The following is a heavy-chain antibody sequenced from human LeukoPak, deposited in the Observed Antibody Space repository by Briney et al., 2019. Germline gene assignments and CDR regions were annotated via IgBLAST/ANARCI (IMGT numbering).Heavy chain of an antibody. V-gene: IGHV4-59*01. CDR3: AREGGPYRPLDY. CDR1: GGSFSY. CDR2: IYDHGRT. J-gene: IGHJ4*02. Sequence: SSETLSLTCIVSGGSFSYLSWIRQPPGKGLEWIGIIYDHGRTEYNPSLKSRVSISVDTSKNQVSLRLNSVTPADTAVYYCAREGGPYRPLDYSGQGTLVTVSS.